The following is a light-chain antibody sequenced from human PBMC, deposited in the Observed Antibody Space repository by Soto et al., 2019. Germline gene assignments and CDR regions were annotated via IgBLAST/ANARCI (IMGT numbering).Light chain of an antibody. J-gene: IGLJ1*01. CDR1: SRDIGGYNY. V-gene: IGLV2-14*01. Sequence: QSALTQPASVSGSPGQSITISCTGTSRDIGGYNYVSWYQQHPGKAPKLMIYEVSNRPSGVSDRFSGSKSGNSASLTTSGLQAEDEADYYCSSYASSSTLYVFGTGTQLTVL. CDR3: SSYASSSTLYV. CDR2: EVS.